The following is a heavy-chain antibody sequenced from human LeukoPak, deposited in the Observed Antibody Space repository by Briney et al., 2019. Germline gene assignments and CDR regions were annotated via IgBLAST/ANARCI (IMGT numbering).Heavy chain of an antibody. V-gene: IGHV3-48*02. CDR1: GFTFSXXX. D-gene: IGHD3-10*01. Sequence: GGSLRLSCAAFGFTFSXXXXXXXRXAPXXXLXXXXXXSSSSSTIYYADSVKGRFTISRDKAENSLYLQMNSLRDEDTAVYYCASSSYGSGRYGMDVWGQGTTVTVSS. J-gene: IGHJ6*02. CDR3: ASSSYGSGRYGMDV. CDR2: XSSSSSTI.